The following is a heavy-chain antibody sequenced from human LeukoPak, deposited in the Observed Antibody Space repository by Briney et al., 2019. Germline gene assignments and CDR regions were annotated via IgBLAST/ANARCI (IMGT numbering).Heavy chain of an antibody. CDR2: ISGSGGST. J-gene: IGHJ6*02. D-gene: IGHD6-13*01. CDR1: GFTFSTYV. V-gene: IGHV3-23*01. Sequence: GGSLRLSCAASGFTFSTYVVNWVRQAPGKGLEWVSAISGSGGSTYYADSVKGRFTISRDNSKNTLYLQMNSLRAEDTAVYYCAKGISYYYGMDVWGQGTTVTVSS. CDR3: AKGISYYYGMDV.